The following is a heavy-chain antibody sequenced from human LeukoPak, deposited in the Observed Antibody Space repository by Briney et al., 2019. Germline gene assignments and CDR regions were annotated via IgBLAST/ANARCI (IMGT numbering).Heavy chain of an antibody. J-gene: IGHJ6*03. Sequence: GGSLRPSCAASGFTFSSYSMNWVRQAPGKGLEWVSYISSSSSTIYYADSVKGRFTISRDNAKNSLYLQMNSLRAEDTAVYYCARGGNSYYYYYMDVWGKGTTVTVSS. CDR3: ARGGNSYYYYYMDV. V-gene: IGHV3-48*01. CDR1: GFTFSSYS. D-gene: IGHD4-23*01. CDR2: ISSSSSTI.